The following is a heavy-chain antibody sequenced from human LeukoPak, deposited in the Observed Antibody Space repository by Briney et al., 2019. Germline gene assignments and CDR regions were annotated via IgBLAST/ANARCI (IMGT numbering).Heavy chain of an antibody. CDR1: GYTFTSYD. Sequence: WASVKVSCKASGYTFTSYDINWVRQATGQGLEWMGWMNPNSGNTGYAQKFQGRVTMTRNTSISTAYMELSSLRSEDTAVYYRARVPTLDSSSGKLPNFDYWGQGTLVTVSS. J-gene: IGHJ4*02. V-gene: IGHV1-8*01. D-gene: IGHD6-13*01. CDR2: MNPNSGNT. CDR3: ARVPTLDSSSGKLPNFDY.